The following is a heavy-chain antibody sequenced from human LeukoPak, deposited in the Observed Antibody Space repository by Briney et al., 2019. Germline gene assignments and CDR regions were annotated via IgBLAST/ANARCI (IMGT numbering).Heavy chain of an antibody. CDR2: INPSGGST. CDR3: ARGGIAARHYFDY. Sequence: ASVKVSCEASGGTFSSYAISWVGQAPGQGREWMGIINPSGGSTSYAQKFQGRVTVTRDTSTSTVYMELNSLRSEDTAVYYCARGGIAARHYFDYWGQGTLVTVSS. CDR1: GGTFSSYA. J-gene: IGHJ4*02. V-gene: IGHV1-46*01. D-gene: IGHD6-6*01.